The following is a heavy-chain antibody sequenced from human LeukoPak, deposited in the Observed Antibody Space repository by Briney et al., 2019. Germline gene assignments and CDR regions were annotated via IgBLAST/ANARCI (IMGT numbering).Heavy chain of an antibody. Sequence: PSETLSLTCTVSGDSISSYYWTWIRQPPGKGLEWIGEIYHSGSTNYNPSLKSRVTISVDKSKNQFSLKLSSVTAADTAVYYCARGTRRAVRLFAFDIWGQGTMVTVSS. CDR1: GDSISSYY. J-gene: IGHJ3*02. D-gene: IGHD1-26*01. CDR2: IYHSGST. V-gene: IGHV4-59*12. CDR3: ARGTRRAVRLFAFDI.